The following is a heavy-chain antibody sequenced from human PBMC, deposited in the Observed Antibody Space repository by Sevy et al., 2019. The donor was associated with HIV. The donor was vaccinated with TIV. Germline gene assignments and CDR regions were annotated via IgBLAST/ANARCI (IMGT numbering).Heavy chain of an antibody. CDR1: GFTFSSYG. CDR3: AKARVYRCSGGSCYEASYYFDY. D-gene: IGHD2-15*01. Sequence: GESLKISCAASGFTFSSYGMHWVRQAPGKGLEWVAFIRYDGSNKYYADSVKGRFTISRDNSKNTLYLQMNSLRAEDTAVYYCAKARVYRCSGGSCYEASYYFDYWGQGTLVTVSS. J-gene: IGHJ4*02. V-gene: IGHV3-30*02. CDR2: IRYDGSNK.